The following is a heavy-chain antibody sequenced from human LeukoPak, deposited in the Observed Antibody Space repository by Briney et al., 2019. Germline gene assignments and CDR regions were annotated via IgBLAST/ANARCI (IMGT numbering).Heavy chain of an antibody. J-gene: IGHJ6*02. V-gene: IGHV4-34*01. CDR2: INHSGST. CDR1: GGSFSGYY. Sequence: PSETLSLTCAVYGGSFSGYYWSWIRQPPGKGLEWIGEINHSGSTNYNPSLKSRVTISVDTSKNQFSLNLYSVTAADTAVYYCARLSTFYYYAMDVWGQGTTVTVSS. CDR3: ARLSTFYYYAMDV.